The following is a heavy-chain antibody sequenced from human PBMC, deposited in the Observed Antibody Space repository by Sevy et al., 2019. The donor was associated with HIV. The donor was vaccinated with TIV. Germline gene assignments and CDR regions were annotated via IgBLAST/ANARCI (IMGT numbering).Heavy chain of an antibody. CDR3: AKGPPVLLWFGELYYFDY. J-gene: IGHJ4*02. CDR2: ISGSGGST. D-gene: IGHD3-10*01. V-gene: IGHV3-23*01. Sequence: GGSLRLSCAASGFTFSSYAMSWVRQAPGKRLEWVSAISGSGGSTYYADSVKGRFTISRDNSKNTLYLQMNSLRAEDTAVYYCAKGPPVLLWFGELYYFDYWGQGTLVTVSS. CDR1: GFTFSSYA.